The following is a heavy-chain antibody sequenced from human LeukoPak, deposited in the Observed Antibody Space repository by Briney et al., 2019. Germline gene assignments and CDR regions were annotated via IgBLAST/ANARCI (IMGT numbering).Heavy chain of an antibody. D-gene: IGHD3-22*01. CDR3: ARGSHTMIVVADAFDI. J-gene: IGHJ3*02. CDR2: ISSSSSTI. Sequence: GGSLRLSCAASGFTFSSYSMNWVRQAPGKGLEWVSYISSSSSTIYYADSVKGRFTISRDNAKNSLYLQMNSLRAEDTAVYYCARGSHTMIVVADAFDIWGQGTMVTVSS. V-gene: IGHV3-48*01. CDR1: GFTFSSYS.